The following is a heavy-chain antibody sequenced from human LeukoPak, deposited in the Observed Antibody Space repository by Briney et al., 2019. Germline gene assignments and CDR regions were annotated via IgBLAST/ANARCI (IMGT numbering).Heavy chain of an antibody. Sequence: SETLSLTCTVSGGSISNSYWSWIRQPPGKGLEWIGYIYSSGVTEYNPSLESRVTISVDTSKNQFSLKLSSVTAADTAVYYCVKHVQGGFDPWGQGTLVTVSS. D-gene: IGHD1-1*01. J-gene: IGHJ5*02. CDR3: VKHVQGGFDP. CDR1: GGSISNSY. V-gene: IGHV4-59*08. CDR2: IYSSGVT.